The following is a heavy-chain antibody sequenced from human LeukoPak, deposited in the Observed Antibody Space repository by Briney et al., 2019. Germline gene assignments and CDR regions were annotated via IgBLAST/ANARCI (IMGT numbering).Heavy chain of an antibody. CDR2: IRADGGEI. CDR1: GFSFSTSW. V-gene: IGHV3-7*01. Sequence: AGGSLRLSCEASGFSFSTSWMTWVRQAPGKGLEWVANIRADGGEIYYVDSVKGRFAISRDNAKNSLYLQMDSLRVEDTAVHYCARDGNDWNDFDYWGQGTLVTVSS. D-gene: IGHD1-1*01. J-gene: IGHJ4*02. CDR3: ARDGNDWNDFDY.